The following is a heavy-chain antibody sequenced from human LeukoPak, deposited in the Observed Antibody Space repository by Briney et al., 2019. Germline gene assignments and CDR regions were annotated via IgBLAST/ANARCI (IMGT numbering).Heavy chain of an antibody. D-gene: IGHD3-22*01. CDR1: GYTFTSYY. CDR3: ARSLYLVTMIVVATGTAFDI. CDR2: INPSGGST. Sequence: ASVKVSCKASGYTFTSYYMHWVRQAPGQGLEWMGIINPSGGSTSYAQKLQGRVTMTMDTSTSKVYMELSSLKSEDTAVYYCARSLYLVTMIVVATGTAFDIWGQGTMVTVSS. V-gene: IGHV1-46*01. J-gene: IGHJ3*02.